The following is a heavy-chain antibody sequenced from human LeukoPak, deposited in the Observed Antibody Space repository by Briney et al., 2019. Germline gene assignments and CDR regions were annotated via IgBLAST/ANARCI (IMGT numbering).Heavy chain of an antibody. J-gene: IGHJ6*02. D-gene: IGHD5-18*01. CDR2: ISGSGGST. V-gene: IGHV3-23*01. CDR3: AKDLSGYSYGYYYGMDV. CDR1: GFTFSSYA. Sequence: PGGSLRLSCAASGFTFSSYAMSWVRQAPGKGLEWVSAISGSGGSTYYADSVKGRFTISRDNSKNTLYLQMNSLRAEDTAVYYCAKDLSGYSYGYYYGMDVWGQGTTVTVSS.